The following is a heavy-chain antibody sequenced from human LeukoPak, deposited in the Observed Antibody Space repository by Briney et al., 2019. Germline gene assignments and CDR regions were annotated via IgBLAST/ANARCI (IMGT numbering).Heavy chain of an antibody. V-gene: IGHV1-24*01. D-gene: IGHD2-8*01. Sequence: ASVRLSCKVSGYSLSELPMYWVRHAPGKGLEWMGGFDPEDGERIYAQKFQGRIPMTEDSSTDTAYMELKRLRSEDTAVYYCASESIVLKVYADGKAFDVWGQGTMVTVSS. CDR1: GYSLSELP. CDR3: ASESIVLKVYADGKAFDV. J-gene: IGHJ3*01. CDR2: FDPEDGER.